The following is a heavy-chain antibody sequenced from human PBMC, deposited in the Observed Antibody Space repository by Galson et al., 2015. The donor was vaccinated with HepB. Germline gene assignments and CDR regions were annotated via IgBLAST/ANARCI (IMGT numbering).Heavy chain of an antibody. CDR1: GYTFTSYA. D-gene: IGHD3-3*01. Sequence: SVKVSCKASGYTFTSYAMHWVRQAPGQRLEWMGWINVGNGNTKYSQKFQGRVTITRDTSASTAYMELSSLRSEDTAVYYCARGGDDFWSGYWTGDLGMDVWGQGTTVTVSS. CDR2: INVGNGNT. V-gene: IGHV1-3*01. J-gene: IGHJ6*02. CDR3: ARGGDDFWSGYWTGDLGMDV.